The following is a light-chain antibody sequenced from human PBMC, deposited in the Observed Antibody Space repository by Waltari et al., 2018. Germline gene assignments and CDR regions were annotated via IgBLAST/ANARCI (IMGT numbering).Light chain of an antibody. Sequence: QSVVTQPPSVSGTPGQRVTISCSGSYSNIGSNTVHWYQQLPETAPKLLIYSTDRRPSGVPDRLPGAKSGTAASLGISGLQSEDEADYYCAAWDDSLNGNMVFGGGTKVTVL. CDR1: YSNIGSNT. CDR3: AAWDDSLNGNMV. CDR2: STD. V-gene: IGLV1-44*01. J-gene: IGLJ2*01.